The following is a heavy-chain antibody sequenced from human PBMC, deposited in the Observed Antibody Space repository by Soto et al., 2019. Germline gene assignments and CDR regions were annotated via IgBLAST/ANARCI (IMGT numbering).Heavy chain of an antibody. Sequence: QVQLVQSGAEVKKPGASVKVSCKASGYTFTSYGISWVRQAPGQGLEWMGWISAYNGNTKYAQKLQGRVTTTTDTPTRTAYMELRSLRSDDTAVYYCARDLGGSYYAPVDYWGQGTLVTVSS. CDR3: ARDLGGSYYAPVDY. J-gene: IGHJ4*02. CDR1: GYTFTSYG. D-gene: IGHD1-26*01. CDR2: ISAYNGNT. V-gene: IGHV1-18*01.